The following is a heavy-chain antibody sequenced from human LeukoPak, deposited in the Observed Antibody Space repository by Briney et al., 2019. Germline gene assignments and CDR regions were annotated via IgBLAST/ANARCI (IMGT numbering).Heavy chain of an antibody. CDR2: INPNSGGT. CDR3: ARDDYYGSGSYSSGWEKKNNWFDP. CDR1: GYTFTGYY. V-gene: IGHV1-2*02. Sequence: PRASVTVSCKASGYTFTGYYMHWVRQAPGQGLEWMGWINPNSGGTNYAQKFQGRVTMTRDTSISTAYMELSRLRSDDTAVYYCARDDYYGSGSYSSGWEKKNNWFDPWGQGTLVTVSS. J-gene: IGHJ5*02. D-gene: IGHD3-10*01.